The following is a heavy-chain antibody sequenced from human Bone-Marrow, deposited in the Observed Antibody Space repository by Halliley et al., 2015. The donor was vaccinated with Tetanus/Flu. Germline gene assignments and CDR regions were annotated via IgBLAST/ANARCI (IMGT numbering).Heavy chain of an antibody. J-gene: IGHJ6*02. CDR1: GFIFNNAW. CDR3: TADRDIVMKPAVIRDYFNGMDV. V-gene: IGHV3-15*01. D-gene: IGHD2-15*01. CDR2: IKSKSDSGTT. Sequence: SLRLSCAASGFIFNNAWLTWVRQAPGKGLEWVGRIKSKSDSGTTDYAAPVKGRFIISREDSQNTVYLQMNSLKTEDTALSYCTADRDIVMKPAVIRDYFNGMDVWGQGTTVSVSS.